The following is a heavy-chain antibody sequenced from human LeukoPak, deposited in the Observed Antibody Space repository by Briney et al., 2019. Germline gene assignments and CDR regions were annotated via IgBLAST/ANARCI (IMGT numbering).Heavy chain of an antibody. CDR2: IYYSGST. J-gene: IGHJ4*02. CDR3: AKDLDSGSHNMNPPFDY. CDR1: GGSISSYY. D-gene: IGHD1-26*01. V-gene: IGHV4-59*12. Sequence: KSSETLSLTCTVSGGSISSYYWSWIRQPPGKGLEWIGYIYYSGSTNYNPSLKSRVTISVDTSKNQFSLKLSSVTAADTAVYYCAKDLDSGSHNMNPPFDYWGQGTLVTVSS.